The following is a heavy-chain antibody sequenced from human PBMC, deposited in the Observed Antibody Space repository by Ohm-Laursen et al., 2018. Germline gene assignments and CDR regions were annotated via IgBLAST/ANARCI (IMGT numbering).Heavy chain of an antibody. CDR3: AKDLPTSTLRRPREPFDY. D-gene: IGHD1-14*01. J-gene: IGHJ4*02. CDR1: GYTFTSYD. V-gene: IGHV1-8*01. CDR2: MNPNSGNT. Sequence: SVKVSCKASGYTFTSYDINWVRQATGQGLEWMGWMNPNSGNTGNAQKFQGRVTMTRNTSITTAYMELSSLRSEDTAVYYCAKDLPTSTLRRPREPFDYWGQGTLVTVSS.